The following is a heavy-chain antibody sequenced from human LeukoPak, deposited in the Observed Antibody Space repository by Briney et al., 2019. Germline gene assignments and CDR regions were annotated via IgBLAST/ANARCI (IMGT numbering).Heavy chain of an antibody. CDR3: ARGDYGDFTAGKDY. J-gene: IGHJ4*01. V-gene: IGHV3-74*01. CDR2: INSDGSST. CDR1: GFTFSSYW. Sequence: QPGGSLRLSFAASGFTFSSYWMHWVRQAPGKGLVWVSRINSDGSSTSYADSVKGRFTISRDNTKNTLYLQMNSLRAEDTAVYYCARGDYGDFTAGKDYWGQGTLVTVSS. D-gene: IGHD4-17*01.